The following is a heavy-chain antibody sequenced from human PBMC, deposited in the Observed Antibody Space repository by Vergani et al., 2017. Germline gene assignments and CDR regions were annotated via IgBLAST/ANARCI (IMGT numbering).Heavy chain of an antibody. CDR1: GFTFSSYA. CDR3: AKDLMWFGELLWFDY. V-gene: IGHV3-23*01. CDR2: ISGSGGST. D-gene: IGHD3-10*01. Sequence: EVQLLESGGGLVQPGGSLRLSCAASGFTFSSYAMSWVRQAPGKGLEWVSAISGSGGSTYYADSVKGRFTISRDNSKNTLYRQMNSLRAEDTAVYYCAKDLMWFGELLWFDYWGQGTLVTVSS. J-gene: IGHJ4*02.